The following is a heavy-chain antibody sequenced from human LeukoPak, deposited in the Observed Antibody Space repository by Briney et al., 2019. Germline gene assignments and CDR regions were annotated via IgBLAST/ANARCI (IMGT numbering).Heavy chain of an antibody. D-gene: IGHD2-2*01. V-gene: IGHV3-53*01. CDR1: GFTVSSNY. CDR2: IYSGGST. J-gene: IGHJ6*02. CDR3: ARDGGVVVPESGMDV. Sequence: SGGSLRLSCAASGFTVSSNYMSWVRQAPGKGLEWVSVIYSGGSTYYADSVKGRFTISRDNSKNTLYLQMNSLRAEDTAVYYCARDGGVVVPESGMDVWGQGTTVTVSS.